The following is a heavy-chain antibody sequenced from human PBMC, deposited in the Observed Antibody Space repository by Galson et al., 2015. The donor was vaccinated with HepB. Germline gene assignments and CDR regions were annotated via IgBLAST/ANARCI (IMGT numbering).Heavy chain of an antibody. CDR2: IDPSDSYT. CDR3: TRHTVTSPFDY. Sequence: QSGAEVKKPGESLRISCKGSEYSFTTQWISWVRQTPGKGLEWMGRIDPSDSYTSYSPSFQGHVTISVDKSISTAYLRWSSLKASDTAMYYCTRHTVTSPFDYWGQGTLVTVSS. J-gene: IGHJ4*02. V-gene: IGHV5-10-1*01. CDR1: EYSFTTQW. D-gene: IGHD4-17*01.